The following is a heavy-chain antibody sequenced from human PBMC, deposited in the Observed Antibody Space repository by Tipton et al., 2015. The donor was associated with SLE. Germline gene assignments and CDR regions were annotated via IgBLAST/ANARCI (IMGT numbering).Heavy chain of an antibody. CDR1: GGSITGYY. CDR2: IYYSGST. V-gene: IGHV4-59*07. J-gene: IGHJ4*02. Sequence: TLSLTCNVSGGSITGYYWSWIRQPPGKGLEWIGYIYYSGSTNYKPSLKSRVTISVDTSKNQFSLKLSSVTAADTAVYYCARQDVWRGYPSQYDFWGQGLLVTVSS. CDR3: ARQDVWRGYPSQYDF. D-gene: IGHD3-16*01.